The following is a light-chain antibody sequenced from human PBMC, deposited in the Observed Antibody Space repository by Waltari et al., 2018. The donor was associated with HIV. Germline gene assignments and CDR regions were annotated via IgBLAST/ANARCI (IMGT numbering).Light chain of an antibody. CDR2: DVS. Sequence: QSALTQPPSVSGSLGQSVTISCTGTSSDVGNYNEVSWYQQPPGTAPKPMIYDVSHRPSGVPGRFSGSTAGNAASRTISGRQAEDEAEYYCSSFTTSITVVVGGGTKLTVV. CDR1: SSDVGNYNE. J-gene: IGLJ2*01. CDR3: SSFTTSITVV. V-gene: IGLV2-18*02.